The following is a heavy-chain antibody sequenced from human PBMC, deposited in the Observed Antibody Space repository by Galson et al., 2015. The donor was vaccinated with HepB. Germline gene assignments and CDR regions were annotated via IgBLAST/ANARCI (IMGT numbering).Heavy chain of an antibody. CDR3: TTVDLSFGYGDEVD. CDR1: GFTFTNAW. Sequence: SLRLSCAASGFTFTNAWMSWVRQAPGKGLEWVGRIGSNLDGGTQDYAAPVKGRFIISRDDSKNTLFLQMNRLKTEDTAMYFCTTVDLSFGYGDEVDWGQGTLVTVFS. CDR2: IGSNLDGGTQ. V-gene: IGHV3-15*04. J-gene: IGHJ4*02. D-gene: IGHD4-17*01.